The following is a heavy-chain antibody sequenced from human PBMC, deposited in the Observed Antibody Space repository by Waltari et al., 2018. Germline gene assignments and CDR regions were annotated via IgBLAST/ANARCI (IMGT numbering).Heavy chain of an antibody. Sequence: QVQLPESGSGLVKPSETLSLTCTVSGGSISSYYWSWIRQPPGKGLEWIGYIYYSGSTNYNPSLKSRVTISVDTSKNQFSLKLSSVTAADTAVYYCARVGEIDAFDIWGQGTMVTVSS. CDR3: ARVGEIDAFDI. CDR1: GGSISSYY. J-gene: IGHJ3*02. CDR2: IYYSGST. V-gene: IGHV4-59*01.